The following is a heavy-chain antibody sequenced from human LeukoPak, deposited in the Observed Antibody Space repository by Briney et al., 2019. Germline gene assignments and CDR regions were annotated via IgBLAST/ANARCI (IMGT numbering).Heavy chain of an antibody. Sequence: GGSLRLSCVASGFTFSDYYMSWIRQAPGKGLEWVSYISSSGSTIYYADSVKGRFNISRDNAKSSLYVQMNSLRAEDTAVYYCASGGSVLGYCSSTSCYTHFQHWGQGTLVTVSS. J-gene: IGHJ1*01. D-gene: IGHD2-2*02. CDR1: GFTFSDYY. V-gene: IGHV3-11*04. CDR2: ISSSGSTI. CDR3: ASGGSVLGYCSSTSCYTHFQH.